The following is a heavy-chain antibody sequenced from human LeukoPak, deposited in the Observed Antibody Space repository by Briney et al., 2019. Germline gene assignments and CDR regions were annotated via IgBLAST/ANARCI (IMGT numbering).Heavy chain of an antibody. D-gene: IGHD1-26*01. CDR3: ANPLIGNYYYGMDV. J-gene: IGHJ6*02. CDR2: IIPILGIA. V-gene: IGHV1-69*02. CDR1: GGTFSSYT. Sequence: GSSVKVSCKASGGTFSSYTISWVRQAPGQGLEWMGRIIPILGIANYAQKFQGRVTITADKSTSTAYMELSSLRSEDTAVYYCANPLIGNYYYGMDVWGQGTRVTVSS.